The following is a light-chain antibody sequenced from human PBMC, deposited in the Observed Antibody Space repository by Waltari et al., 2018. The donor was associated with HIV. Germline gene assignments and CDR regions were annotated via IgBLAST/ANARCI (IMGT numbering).Light chain of an antibody. CDR1: ALPKQY. V-gene: IGLV3-25*03. J-gene: IGLJ3*02. CDR3: QSADSSGTYPWV. CDR2: KDS. Sequence: SYELTQPPSVSVSPGQTARITCSGDALPKQYAYWYQQKPGQAPVLVIYKDSERHSGIPERFSGSSSGTTVTLSSSGVQAEDEADYDCQSADSSGTYPWVFGGGTKLTVL.